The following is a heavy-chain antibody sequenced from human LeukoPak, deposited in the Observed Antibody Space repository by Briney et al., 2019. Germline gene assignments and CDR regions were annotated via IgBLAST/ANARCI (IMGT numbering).Heavy chain of an antibody. V-gene: IGHV3-48*01. CDR2: ITSSSSTI. J-gene: IGHJ4*02. Sequence: GGSLRLSCAASGFNFNIYSMNWVRQAPGKGLEWVSYITSSSSTIYYADFVRGRFIISRDNAKKSVYLQLNNLRADDTAVYYCARSTEWYADYWGQGTLVTVSS. CDR3: ARSTEWYADY. D-gene: IGHD3-3*01. CDR1: GFNFNIYS.